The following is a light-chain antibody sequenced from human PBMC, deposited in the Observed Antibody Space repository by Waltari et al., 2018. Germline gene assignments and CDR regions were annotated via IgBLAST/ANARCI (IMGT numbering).Light chain of an antibody. CDR3: QQYGSSPIT. CDR1: QSISSNY. Sequence: EIVLTQSPGTLSLSPGERATLSCRASQSISSNYLAWYQQKPGQAPRLIIYAASSRATGIPDRFSGSGSGTDFTLTISRLEPEDFAVYYCQQYGSSPITFGQGTRLEIK. CDR2: AAS. V-gene: IGKV3-20*01. J-gene: IGKJ5*01.